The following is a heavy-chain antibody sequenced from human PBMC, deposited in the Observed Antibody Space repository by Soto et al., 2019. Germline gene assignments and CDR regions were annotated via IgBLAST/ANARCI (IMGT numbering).Heavy chain of an antibody. J-gene: IGHJ4*02. CDR3: ARVPGADKVDY. CDR2: IYNSGST. V-gene: IGHV4-30-4*01. Sequence: QVQLQESGPGLVEPSQTLSLTCTVSGGSISSGDYYWSWIRQPPGKGLEWIGHIYNSGSTYSNPSLKSRVTISVDTSKNPFSLTLSSVTAADSAVYYCARVPGADKVDYWGQGTLVTVSS. CDR1: GGSISSGDYY.